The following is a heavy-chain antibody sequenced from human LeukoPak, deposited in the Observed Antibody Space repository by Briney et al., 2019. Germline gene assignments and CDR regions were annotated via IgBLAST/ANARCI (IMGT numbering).Heavy chain of an antibody. CDR3: ASLSSSWSPPF. Sequence: GGSLRLSCAASGFTFSSYAMSWVRQAPGKGLEWVANMKQDGSEKYYGDSVRGRFTISRDNARNSLYLQMNSLRAEDTAVYYCASLSSSWSPPFWGQGTMVTVSS. J-gene: IGHJ3*01. CDR2: MKQDGSEK. V-gene: IGHV3-7*01. CDR1: GFTFSSYA. D-gene: IGHD6-13*01.